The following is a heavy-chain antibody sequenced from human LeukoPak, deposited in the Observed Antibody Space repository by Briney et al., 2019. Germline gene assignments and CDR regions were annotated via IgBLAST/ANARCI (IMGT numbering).Heavy chain of an antibody. CDR3: AKDLGYPGYFDY. CDR2: ISSSGGST. D-gene: IGHD5-18*01. V-gene: IGHV3-23*01. J-gene: IGHJ4*02. Sequence: PGASLRLSCEASGFTFSSYAMSWVRQAPGKGLEWVSAISSSGGSTYYADSVKGRFTISRDSSKNTLYLQMNSLRAEDTAVYYCAKDLGYPGYFDYWGQGTLVTVSS. CDR1: GFTFSSYA.